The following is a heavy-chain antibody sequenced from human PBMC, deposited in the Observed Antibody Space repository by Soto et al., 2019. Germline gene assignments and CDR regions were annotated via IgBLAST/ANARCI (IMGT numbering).Heavy chain of an antibody. CDR2: ISGSGFKK. Sequence: PGGSLRLSCAASGFTLSSYAMSWVRQAPGKGLEWISSISGSGFKKYYADSVKGRFTISRDNSKSTVYLELNNLSAEDTAVYHCAKNQGVELVPLATVDWFDPWGQGSVVTVSS. V-gene: IGHV3-23*01. CDR3: AKNQGVELVPLATVDWFDP. J-gene: IGHJ5*02. D-gene: IGHD1-26*01. CDR1: GFTLSSYA.